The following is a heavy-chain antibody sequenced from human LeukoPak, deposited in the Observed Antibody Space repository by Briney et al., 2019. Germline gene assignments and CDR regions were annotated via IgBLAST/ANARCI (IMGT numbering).Heavy chain of an antibody. CDR2: IYTSGST. CDR1: GGSISSGSYY. CDR3: ARDVSGHRLLWFGELSDLWFDP. V-gene: IGHV4-61*02. Sequence: PSETLSLTCTVSGGSISSGSYYWSWIRQPAGKGLEWIGRIYTSGSTNYNPSLKSRVTMSVDTSKNQFSLKLSSVTAADTAVYYCARDVSGHRLLWFGELSDLWFDPWGQGTLVTVSS. J-gene: IGHJ5*02. D-gene: IGHD3-10*01.